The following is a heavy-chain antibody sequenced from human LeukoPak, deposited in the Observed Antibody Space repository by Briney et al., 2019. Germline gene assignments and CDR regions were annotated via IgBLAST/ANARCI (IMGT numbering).Heavy chain of an antibody. D-gene: IGHD3-22*01. Sequence: SETLSLTCTVSGGSISMSSYYWGWIRQPPGKGLEWIGSIYYSGSTYYNPSLKSRATISVDTSKNQFSLKLSSVTAADTAVYYCARQLPYYYDSSGYRLRPHYFDYWGQGTLVTVSS. CDR3: ARQLPYYYDSSGYRLRPHYFDY. CDR1: GGSISMSSYY. CDR2: IYYSGST. J-gene: IGHJ4*02. V-gene: IGHV4-39*01.